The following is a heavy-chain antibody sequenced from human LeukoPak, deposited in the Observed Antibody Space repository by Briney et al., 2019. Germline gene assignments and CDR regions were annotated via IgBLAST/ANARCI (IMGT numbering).Heavy chain of an antibody. D-gene: IGHD5-18*01. J-gene: IGHJ4*02. CDR2: ISAYNGNT. CDR3: ARVGIQLWLTPGRYFDY. V-gene: IGHV1-18*01. CDR1: GYTFTSYG. Sequence: ASVKVSCKASGYTFTSYGISWVRQAPGQGLEWMGWISAYNGNTNYAQKLQGRVTMTTDTSTSTAYMELSSLRSEDTAVYYCARVGIQLWLTPGRYFDYWGQGTLVTVSS.